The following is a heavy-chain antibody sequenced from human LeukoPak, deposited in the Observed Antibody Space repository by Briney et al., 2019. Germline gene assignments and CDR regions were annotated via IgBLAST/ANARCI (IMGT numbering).Heavy chain of an antibody. CDR1: GFPFNSYA. V-gene: IGHV3-21*01. D-gene: IGHD3-22*01. J-gene: IGHJ4*02. CDR2: ITRSGSYI. Sequence: GGFLGLSCAASGFPFNSYAMHWVRQAPGKGLKWVSSITRSGSYIYLADSVKGRFTISRDNAKNSLYLQMNSLRAEDTAVYYCARVGIYSYGYDSSGYYTPAFDYWGQGTLVTVSS. CDR3: ARVGIYSYGYDSSGYYTPAFDY.